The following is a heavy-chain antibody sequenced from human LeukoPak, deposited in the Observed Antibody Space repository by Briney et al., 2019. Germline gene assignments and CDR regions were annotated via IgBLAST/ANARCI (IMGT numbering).Heavy chain of an antibody. D-gene: IGHD2-2*03. CDR3: ARHCGHCSSYYFDY. V-gene: IGHV4-39*01. Sequence: PSETLSLTCTVSGGSISSSSYYWGWIRQPPGKGLEWIGSFYYSGSTYYNASLKSRVIISVDTSKTQFSLKLSSVTAADTAVYYCARHCGHCSSYYFDYWGQGTLVTVSS. J-gene: IGHJ4*02. CDR2: FYYSGST. CDR1: GGSISSSSYY.